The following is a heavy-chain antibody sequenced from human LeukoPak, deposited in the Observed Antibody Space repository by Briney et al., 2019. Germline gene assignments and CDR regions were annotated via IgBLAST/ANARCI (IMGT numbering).Heavy chain of an antibody. J-gene: IGHJ4*02. CDR3: ARGLGSSGWYGGVDY. V-gene: IGHV3-20*01. D-gene: IGHD6-19*01. CDR1: GFTFDDYG. Sequence: GGSLRLSCAASGFTFDDYGMSWVRQAPGKGLEWVSGINWNGGSTGYADSVKGRFTISRDNAKNSLYLQMNSLRAEDTALYHCARGLGSSGWYGGVDYWGQGTLVTVPS. CDR2: INWNGGST.